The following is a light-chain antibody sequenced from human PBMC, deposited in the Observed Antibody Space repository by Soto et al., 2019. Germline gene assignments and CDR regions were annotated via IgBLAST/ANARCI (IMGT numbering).Light chain of an antibody. CDR2: DAS. V-gene: IGKV3-11*01. J-gene: IGKJ5*01. CDR3: HHRSIWPVS. CDR1: QSVSSS. Sequence: EIVLTQSPVTLSLSPGERATLSCMASQSVSSSLAWYQQKPGQAPRLLIYDASNRATGIPPRFSGSGSATDFTLTISSLEPEDFAVYYCHHRSIWPVSFGQGTRLEI.